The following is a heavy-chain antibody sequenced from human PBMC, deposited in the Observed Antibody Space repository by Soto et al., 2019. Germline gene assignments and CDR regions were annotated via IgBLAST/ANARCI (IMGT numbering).Heavy chain of an antibody. CDR1: GGSISSSSYY. J-gene: IGHJ4*02. Sequence: QLQLQESGPGLVKPSETLSLTCTVSGGSISSSSYYWGWIRQPPGKGLEWIGSIYYSGSTYYNPSIQSRVTLPVDTSKNQFSLKLSSVTAADTAVYYCARDSGSYSETKDWGQGTLVTVSS. CDR3: ARDSGSYSETKD. V-gene: IGHV4-39*02. D-gene: IGHD1-26*01. CDR2: IYYSGST.